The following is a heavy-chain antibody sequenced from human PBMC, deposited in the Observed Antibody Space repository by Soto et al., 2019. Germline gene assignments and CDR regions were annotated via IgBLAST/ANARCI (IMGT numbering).Heavy chain of an antibody. V-gene: IGHV3-74*01. CDR1: GFTFSSYW. D-gene: IGHD6-19*01. CDR3: ARSGAVAGLHY. J-gene: IGHJ4*02. CDR2: INSDGSST. Sequence: EVQLVESGGGLVQAGGSLRVSCAASGFTFSSYWMHWVRQAPGKGLVWVSRINSDGSSTSYADSVKGRFTISRDNAKNTLYLQMNSLRAEDTAIYYCARSGAVAGLHYWGQGTLVTVSS.